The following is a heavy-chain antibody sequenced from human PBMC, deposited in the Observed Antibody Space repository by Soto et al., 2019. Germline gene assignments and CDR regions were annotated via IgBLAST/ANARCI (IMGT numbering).Heavy chain of an antibody. CDR3: TTDPGDIVVVGLTRGVYYFDY. Sequence: GGSLRLSCAASGFTFSNAWMNWVRQAPGKGLEWVGRIKSKTDGGTTDYAAPVKGRFTISRDDSKNTLYLQMNSLKTEDTAVYYCTTDPGDIVVVGLTRGVYYFDYWGQGTLVTVSS. J-gene: IGHJ4*02. CDR1: GFTFSNAW. CDR2: IKSKTDGGTT. D-gene: IGHD2-2*01. V-gene: IGHV3-15*07.